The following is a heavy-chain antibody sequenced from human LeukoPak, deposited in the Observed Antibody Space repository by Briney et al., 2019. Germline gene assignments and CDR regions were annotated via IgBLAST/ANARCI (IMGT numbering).Heavy chain of an antibody. Sequence: GGSLRLSCAASGFAFSNYAMNWVRQAPGEGLECVSGISGSGGSTYYADSVKGRFTISRDNSKNTLYLQMNSLRGEDTAVYYCAKYSSGWYSGFDYWGQGTLVTVSS. V-gene: IGHV3-23*01. D-gene: IGHD6-19*01. CDR3: AKYSSGWYSGFDY. J-gene: IGHJ4*02. CDR2: ISGSGGST. CDR1: GFAFSNYA.